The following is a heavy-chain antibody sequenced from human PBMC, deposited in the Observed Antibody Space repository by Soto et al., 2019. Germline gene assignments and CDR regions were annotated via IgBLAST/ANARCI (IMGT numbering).Heavy chain of an antibody. CDR1: GGSISSSNW. CDR2: IYHSGST. D-gene: IGHD5-12*01. J-gene: IGHJ4*02. V-gene: IGHV4-4*02. CDR3: AIGRGPYNYNY. Sequence: SETLSLTCAVSGGSISSSNWWSWVRQPPGKGLEWIGEIYHSGSTNYNPSLKSRVTISVDNSLSTLYLQMSSLRPDDTAVYYCAIGRGPYNYNYWGRGTLVTVSS.